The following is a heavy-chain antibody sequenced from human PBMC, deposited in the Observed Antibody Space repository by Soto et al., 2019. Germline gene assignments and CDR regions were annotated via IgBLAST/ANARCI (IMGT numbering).Heavy chain of an antibody. V-gene: IGHV3-21*01. CDR1: GFTFSSYR. CDR3: ARSIVATISWFDP. D-gene: IGHD5-12*01. J-gene: IGHJ5*02. CDR2: ISSSSYI. Sequence: PGGSLRLSCAASGFTFSSYRMNWVRQAPGKGLEWVSSISSSSYIYYADSVKGRFTISRDNAKNSLYLQMNSLRAEDTAVYYCARSIVATISWFDPWGQGTLVRVSS.